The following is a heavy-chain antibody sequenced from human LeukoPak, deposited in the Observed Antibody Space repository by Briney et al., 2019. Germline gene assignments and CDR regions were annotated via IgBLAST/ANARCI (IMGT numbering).Heavy chain of an antibody. CDR2: INHSGST. CDR3: ARSRKVGDIVVVPAAMDSFWFDP. CDR1: SGSFSGYY. J-gene: IGHJ5*02. Sequence: SETLSLTCAVYSGSFSGYYWSWIRQPPGKGLEWIGEINHSGSTNYNPSLKSRVTISVDTSKNQFSLKLSSVTAADTAVYYCARSRKVGDIVVVPAAMDSFWFDPWGQGTLVTVSS. V-gene: IGHV4-34*01. D-gene: IGHD2-2*01.